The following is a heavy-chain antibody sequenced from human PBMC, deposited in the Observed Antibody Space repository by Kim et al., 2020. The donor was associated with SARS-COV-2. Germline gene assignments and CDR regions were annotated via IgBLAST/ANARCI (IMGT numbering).Heavy chain of an antibody. CDR3: ASPDSGWSDC. J-gene: IGHJ5*01. CDR2: IA. Sequence: IANYAQKFQGRVTITADKSTSTAYMELSSLRSEDTAVYYCASPDSGWSDCWGQGTLVTVSS. D-gene: IGHD6-19*01. V-gene: IGHV1-69*02.